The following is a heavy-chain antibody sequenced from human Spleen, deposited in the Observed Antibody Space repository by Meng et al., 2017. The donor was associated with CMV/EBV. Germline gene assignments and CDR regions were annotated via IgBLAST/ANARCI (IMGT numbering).Heavy chain of an antibody. CDR3: ARAFDFWTGYYVGSSWFDP. CDR1: GGSVSSGSYY. V-gene: IGHV4-61*01. Sequence: SETLSLTCTVSGGSVSSGSYYWSWIRQPPGKGLEWIGYIYYSGSTNYNPSLKSRVTISVDTSKNQFSLKLSSVTAADTAVYYCARAFDFWTGYYVGSSWFDPWGQGTLVTVSS. CDR2: IYYSGST. J-gene: IGHJ5*02. D-gene: IGHD3/OR15-3a*01.